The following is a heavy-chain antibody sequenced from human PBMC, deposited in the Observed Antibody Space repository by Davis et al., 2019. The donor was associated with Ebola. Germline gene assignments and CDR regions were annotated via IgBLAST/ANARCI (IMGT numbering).Heavy chain of an antibody. V-gene: IGHV4-34*01. CDR2: INHSGST. CDR3: ARRGIISMVQGVALDY. CDR1: GGSFSGYS. D-gene: IGHD3-10*01. Sequence: SETLSLTCAVYGGSFSGYSWRWIRQPPGKGLEWIGEINHSGSTNYNPSLKSRVTISVDTSKNQFSLKVTTVTATDTAVYYCARRGIISMVQGVALDYWGQGTLVTVSS. J-gene: IGHJ4*02.